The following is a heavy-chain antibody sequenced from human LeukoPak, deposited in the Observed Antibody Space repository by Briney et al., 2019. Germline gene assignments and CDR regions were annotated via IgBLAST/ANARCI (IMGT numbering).Heavy chain of an antibody. CDR2: IGTAGDT. D-gene: IGHD3-10*01. CDR3: ARSGGDDDAFDI. J-gene: IGHJ3*02. CDR1: GFTFSSYD. Sequence: GGSLRLSCAASGFTFSSYDMHWVRQATGKGLEWVSAIGTAGDTYYPGSVKGRFAISRENAKNSLYLQMNSLRAGDTAVYYCARSGGDDDAFDIWGQGTMVTVSS. V-gene: IGHV3-13*01.